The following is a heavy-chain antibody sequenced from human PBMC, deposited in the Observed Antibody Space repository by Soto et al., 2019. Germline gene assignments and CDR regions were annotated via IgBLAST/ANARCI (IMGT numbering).Heavy chain of an antibody. CDR3: ARIEMASIK. V-gene: IGHV4-31*03. CDR2: IYYTGSS. D-gene: IGHD5-12*01. Sequence: SETLSLTCSVSGASIRSGGYYWSWLRQSPGKGLEWIGHIYYTGSSFYSPSLKSRLTISLDTPKNQFSLDLNSVTTADTAMYYCARIEMASIKWGRGTLVTVSS. CDR1: GASIRSGGYY. J-gene: IGHJ4*02.